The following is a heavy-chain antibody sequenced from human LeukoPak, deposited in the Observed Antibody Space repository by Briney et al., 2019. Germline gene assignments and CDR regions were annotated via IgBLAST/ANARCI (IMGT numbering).Heavy chain of an antibody. CDR2: ISYNGNKK. V-gene: IGHV3-30*04. CDR1: GFIFSHYT. Sequence: GGSLRLSCAASGFIFSHYTMHWVRQAPGKGLEWVAVISYNGNKKYYADSVKGRFTISRDNAENSLYLQMNSLRAEDTAVYYCARDGTLGLSITMIVVVPLDYWGQGTLVTVSS. J-gene: IGHJ4*02. D-gene: IGHD3-22*01. CDR3: ARDGTLGLSITMIVVVPLDY.